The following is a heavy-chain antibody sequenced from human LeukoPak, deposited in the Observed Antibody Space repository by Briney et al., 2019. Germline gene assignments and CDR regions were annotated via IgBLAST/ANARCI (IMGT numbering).Heavy chain of an antibody. CDR3: ATSMMSIAVAGTSY. V-gene: IGHV3-21*01. J-gene: IGHJ4*02. Sequence: GGSLRLSCAASGFSFMNAWMIWVRQAPGKGLEWVSSISSSSSYIYYADSVKGRFTISRDNAKNSLYLQMNSLRAEDTAVYYCATSMMSIAVAGTSYWGQGTLVTVSS. D-gene: IGHD6-19*01. CDR1: GFSFMNAW. CDR2: ISSSSSYI.